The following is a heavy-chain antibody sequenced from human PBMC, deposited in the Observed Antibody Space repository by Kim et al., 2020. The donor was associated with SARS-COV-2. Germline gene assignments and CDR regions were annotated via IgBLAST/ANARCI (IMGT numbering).Heavy chain of an antibody. CDR1: GGSISSSSYY. CDR2: IYYSGST. D-gene: IGHD3-22*01. CDR3: ARQEGHYYDSSGYYSYYFDY. V-gene: IGHV4-39*01. Sequence: SETLSLTCTVSGGSISSSSYYWGWIRQPPGKGLEWIGSIYYSGSTYYNPSLKGRVTISVDTSKNQFSLKLSSVTAADTAVYYCARQEGHYYDSSGYYSYYFDYWAREPWSPSPQ. J-gene: IGHJ4*02.